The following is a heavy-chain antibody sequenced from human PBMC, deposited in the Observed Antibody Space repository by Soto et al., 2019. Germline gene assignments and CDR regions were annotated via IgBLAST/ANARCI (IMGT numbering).Heavy chain of an antibody. J-gene: IGHJ6*02. CDR3: ARGDQYYYYYGMDV. D-gene: IGHD2-2*01. CDR2: ISYDGSNK. V-gene: IGHV3-30-3*01. CDR1: GFTFSSYA. Sequence: LRLSFAASGFTFSSYAMHWVRQAPGKGLEWVAVISYDGSNKYYADSVKGRFTISRDNSKNTLYLQMNSLRAEDTAAYYCARGDQYYYYYGMDVWGQGTTVTVSS.